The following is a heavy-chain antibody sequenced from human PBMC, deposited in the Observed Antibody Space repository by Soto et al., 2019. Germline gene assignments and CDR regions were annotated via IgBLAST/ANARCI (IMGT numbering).Heavy chain of an antibody. V-gene: IGHV4-39*01. CDR2: IDYSGST. CDR1: GGSISSSSYY. CDR3: ARRRVYDYYSMDV. J-gene: IGHJ6*02. Sequence: PSKTLSLTCTVSGGSISSSSYYWGWIRQPPGKGLEWIGSIDYSGSTYYNPSLKSRVTISVDTSKKQFSLKVSSVTAADTAVYYCARRRVYDYYSMDVWGQGTTVTVSS. D-gene: IGHD6-13*01.